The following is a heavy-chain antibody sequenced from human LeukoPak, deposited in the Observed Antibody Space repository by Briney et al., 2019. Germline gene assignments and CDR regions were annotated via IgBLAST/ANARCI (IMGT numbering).Heavy chain of an antibody. J-gene: IGHJ6*03. CDR1: GFTFSSYS. Sequence: GGSLRLSCEASGFTFSSYSMNWVRQAPGKGLEWVSSISSSSSYIYYEDSVKGRFTISRDNAKNSLYLQMNSLRAEDTAVYYCARDQVVTAIERNYYYYYYMDVWGKGTTVTVSS. CDR3: ARDQVVTAIERNYYYYYYMDV. CDR2: ISSSSSYI. D-gene: IGHD2-21*02. V-gene: IGHV3-21*01.